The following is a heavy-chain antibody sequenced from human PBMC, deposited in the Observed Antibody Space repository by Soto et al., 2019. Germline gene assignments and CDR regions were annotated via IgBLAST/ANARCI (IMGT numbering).Heavy chain of an antibody. CDR2: INHSGST. V-gene: IGHV4-34*01. Sequence: PSETLSLTCAVYGGSFSGHYWSWIRQPPGKGLEWIGEINHSGSTNSNPSLKSRVTISVDGSKNQFSLKLSSVTAADTAVYYCARGISMIVEAQRDAPDKYYFDSWSQGTQVTVSS. J-gene: IGHJ4*02. CDR3: ARGISMIVEAQRDAPDKYYFDS. CDR1: GGSFSGHY. D-gene: IGHD3-22*01.